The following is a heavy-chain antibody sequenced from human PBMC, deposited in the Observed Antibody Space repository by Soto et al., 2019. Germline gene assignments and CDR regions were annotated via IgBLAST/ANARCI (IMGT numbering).Heavy chain of an antibody. CDR2: ISVDGGDT. CDR3: ARDNGGDGYNGYDY. D-gene: IGHD5-12*01. Sequence: GGSLRLSCAASGFTLSDYWMHWVRQVPGKGLLWVSRISVDGGDTTYADSVKGRFTISRDNAKNSLYLQMNSLRAEDTAVYYCARDNGGDGYNGYDYWGQGTLVTVSS. CDR1: GFTLSDYW. J-gene: IGHJ4*02. V-gene: IGHV3-74*01.